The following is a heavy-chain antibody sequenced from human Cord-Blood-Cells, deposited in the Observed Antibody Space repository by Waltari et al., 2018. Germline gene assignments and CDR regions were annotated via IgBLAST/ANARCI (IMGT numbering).Heavy chain of an antibody. CDR2: IYHSGST. CDR1: GYSISSGYY. Sequence: QVQLQESGPGLVKPSETLSLTCAVSGYSISSGYYWGWIRQPPGTGLEWIGSIYHSGSTYYNPSLKSRVTISVDTSKNQFSLKLSSVTAADTAVYYCARDGKVYSSSYYYYYYGMDVWGQGTTVTVSS. J-gene: IGHJ6*02. D-gene: IGHD6-6*01. V-gene: IGHV4-38-2*02. CDR3: ARDGKVYSSSYYYYYYGMDV.